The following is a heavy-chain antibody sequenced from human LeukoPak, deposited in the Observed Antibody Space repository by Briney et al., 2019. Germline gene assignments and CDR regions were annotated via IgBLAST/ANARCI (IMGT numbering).Heavy chain of an antibody. Sequence: SETLSLTCTVSGDSISSNSYFWGWIRQSSGKGLEWIASIYYSGNTYYNPSLKSRVTISEDTSKNQFSLKLSSVTAADTAVYYCVRQGDGYCTSTNCLFSFDYWGQGTLVTVSS. J-gene: IGHJ4*02. CDR1: GDSISSNSYF. CDR3: VRQGDGYCTSTNCLFSFDY. CDR2: IYYSGNT. D-gene: IGHD2-2*03. V-gene: IGHV4-39*01.